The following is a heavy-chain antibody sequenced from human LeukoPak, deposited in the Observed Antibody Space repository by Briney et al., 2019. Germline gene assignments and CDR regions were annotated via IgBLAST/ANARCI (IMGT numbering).Heavy chain of an antibody. J-gene: IGHJ4*02. D-gene: IGHD1-26*01. CDR3: ARDQEYSGSYYRYFDY. CDR2: IYSRGLTRGST. Sequence: PSETLSLTCTVSGGSISSYYWSWLRQPQGKGLEGIGYIYSRGLTRGSTNYNPSIKSRVTISVDTSKNQVSLKLSSVTAADTAVYYCARDQEYSGSYYRYFDYWGQGTLVTVSS. CDR1: GGSISSYY. V-gene: IGHV4-59*01.